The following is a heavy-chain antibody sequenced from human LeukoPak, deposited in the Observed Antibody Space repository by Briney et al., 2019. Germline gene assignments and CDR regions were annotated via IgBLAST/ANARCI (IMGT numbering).Heavy chain of an antibody. CDR1: GFTFNSYE. CDR3: ARVRGGSSSSFDL. V-gene: IGHV3-21*01. J-gene: IGHJ2*01. Sequence: GGSLRLSCAASGFTFNSYEMNWVRQAPGQGLDWVSSISSSSSYIYYADSLKGRFTISRDNAKNSLYLQMNSLRAEDTAVYYCARVRGGSSSSFDLWGRGTLVTVSS. CDR2: ISSSSSYI. D-gene: IGHD1-26*01.